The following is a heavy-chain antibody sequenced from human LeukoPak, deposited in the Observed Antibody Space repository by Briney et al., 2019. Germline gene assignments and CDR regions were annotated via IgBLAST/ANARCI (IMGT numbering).Heavy chain of an antibody. D-gene: IGHD6-6*01. Sequence: PGGSLRLSCAASGFKFDNYWMSWVRQAPGKGLEWVASIKQDGSVKYYVDSVKGRFTISRDNARNSQYLQMNSLRPEDTAVYYCARIGYSSPSFDYWGQGTLVTVSS. J-gene: IGHJ4*02. CDR2: IKQDGSVK. CDR1: GFKFDNYW. CDR3: ARIGYSSPSFDY. V-gene: IGHV3-7*01.